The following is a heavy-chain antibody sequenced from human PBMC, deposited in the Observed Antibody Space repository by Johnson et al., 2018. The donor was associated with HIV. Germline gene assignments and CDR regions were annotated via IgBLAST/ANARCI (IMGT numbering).Heavy chain of an antibody. CDR3: AKVGGYSYGES. CDR2: ISYDGSNK. Sequence: VPLVESGGGVVQPGRSLRLSCSASGFTFSSYAMHWVRQAPGKGLEWVAVISYDGSNKYYADSVKGRFTISRDNSKNTLYLQMNSLRAEDTAVYYCAKVGGYSYGESWGQGTMVTVSS. V-gene: IGHV3-30*04. CDR1: GFTFSSYA. D-gene: IGHD5-18*01. J-gene: IGHJ3*01.